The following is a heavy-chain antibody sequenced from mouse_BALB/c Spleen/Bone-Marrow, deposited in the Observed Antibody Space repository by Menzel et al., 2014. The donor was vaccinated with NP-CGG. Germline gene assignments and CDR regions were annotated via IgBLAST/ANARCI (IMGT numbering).Heavy chain of an antibody. CDR3: AGGKTGYYFDY. V-gene: IGHV1-82*01. Sequence: VHVKQSGPELVKPGASVKLSCKAAGYAFTSSWMNWVLQRPGQGLEWIGGIYPGDGGTNYNGKFKGKATLTADKSSSTAYMQLSSLTSGDSAVYFGAGGKTGYYFDYWGQGTTLTVSS. D-gene: IGHD4-1*01. J-gene: IGHJ2*01. CDR1: GYAFTSSW. CDR2: IYPGDGGT.